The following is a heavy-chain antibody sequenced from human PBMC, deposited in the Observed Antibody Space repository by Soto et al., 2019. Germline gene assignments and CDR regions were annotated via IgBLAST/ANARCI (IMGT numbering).Heavy chain of an antibody. D-gene: IGHD3-16*01. J-gene: IGHJ3*02. Sequence: GPEVKKPWASVKVSCKTSGYTFISFAITWVRQAPGQGLEWMGWISTYNGNTNYAPKIQGRVTMTTDTSTSTAYMELRSLSSDDTAVYYCARDRLVSIYAFDIWGQGTMVTVSS. V-gene: IGHV1-18*01. CDR3: ARDRLVSIYAFDI. CDR1: GYTFISFA. CDR2: ISTYNGNT.